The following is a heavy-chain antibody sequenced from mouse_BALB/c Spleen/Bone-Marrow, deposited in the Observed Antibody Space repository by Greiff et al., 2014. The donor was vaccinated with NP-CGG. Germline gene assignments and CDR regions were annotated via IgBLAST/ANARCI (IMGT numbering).Heavy chain of an antibody. Sequence: DVQLVESGAELVRPGALVKLSCKASGFNIKDYYMHWVKQRPEQGLEWIGCIDPENGNTLYDPKFQGKSSITADTSSNTVYLQLSRLAAKDTDDCDCSRRGNGYFDYWGQGTTLTVSS. CDR2: IDPENGNT. CDR1: GFNIKDYY. CDR3: SRRGNGYFDY. V-gene: IGHV14-1*02. J-gene: IGHJ2*01.